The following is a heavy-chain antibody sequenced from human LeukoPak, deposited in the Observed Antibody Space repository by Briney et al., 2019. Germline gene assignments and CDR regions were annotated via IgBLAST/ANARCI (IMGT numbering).Heavy chain of an antibody. Sequence: GSLRLSCAASGFTFSSYAMSWVRQAPGKGLEWVSAISGSGGSTYYADSVKGRFTISRDNSKNTLYLQMNSLRAEDTAVYYCAKSGSPYGSGSRGDAFDIWGQGTMVTVSS. J-gene: IGHJ3*02. D-gene: IGHD3-10*01. CDR1: GFTFSSYA. CDR3: AKSGSPYGSGSRGDAFDI. V-gene: IGHV3-23*01. CDR2: ISGSGGST.